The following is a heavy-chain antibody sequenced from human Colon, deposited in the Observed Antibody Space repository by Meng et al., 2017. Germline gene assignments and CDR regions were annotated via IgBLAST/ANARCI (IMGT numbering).Heavy chain of an antibody. J-gene: IGHJ4*02. Sequence: HALGQLMGTPSGTLSLHCWVSGGSIMRGDRWSWVSQHPGKGLEWIGEPSHSGSTNYSPSLKSRITISLDKSKNQWSLKLNSVTAADTAVYYCASSDYYRSDYWGQGTLVTVSS. CDR2: PSHSGST. CDR3: ASSDYYRSDY. CDR1: GGSIMRGDR. D-gene: IGHD3-22*01. V-gene: IGHV4-4*02.